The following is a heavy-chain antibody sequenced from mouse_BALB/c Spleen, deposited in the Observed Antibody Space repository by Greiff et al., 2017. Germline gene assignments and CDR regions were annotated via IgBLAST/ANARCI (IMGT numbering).Heavy chain of an antibody. CDR1: GFSLTSYG. Sequence: VKGVESGPGLVAPSQSLSITCTVSGFSLTSYGVHWVRQPPGKGLEWLGVIWAGGSTNYNSALMSRLSISKDNSKSQVFLKMNSLQTDDTAMYYCAREGGYDGYYPFAYWGQGTLVTVSA. J-gene: IGHJ3*01. D-gene: IGHD2-3*01. CDR3: AREGGYDGYYPFAY. V-gene: IGHV2-9*02. CDR2: IWAGGST.